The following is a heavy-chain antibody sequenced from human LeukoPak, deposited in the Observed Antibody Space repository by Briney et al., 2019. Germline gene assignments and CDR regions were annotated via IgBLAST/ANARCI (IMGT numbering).Heavy chain of an antibody. D-gene: IGHD2-2*01. Sequence: SETLSLTCAVSGYSISSGYQWAWIRQPPGKTLEWIGSIYHSGSAHYNPSLKSRVTISVDRSNNRFSLRLSSVTAADTAVYYCARDPRWLTPDCTSTSCYENYFDPWGQGTLVTVSS. CDR3: ARDPRWLTPDCTSTSCYENYFDP. CDR2: IYHSGSA. CDR1: GYSISSGYQ. V-gene: IGHV4-38-2*02. J-gene: IGHJ5*02.